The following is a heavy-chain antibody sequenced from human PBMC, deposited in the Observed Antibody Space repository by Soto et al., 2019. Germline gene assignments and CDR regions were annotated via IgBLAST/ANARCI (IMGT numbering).Heavy chain of an antibody. D-gene: IGHD2-8*01. CDR3: AKKARSCTNRVCYKIAPFYGMGV. V-gene: IGHV3-23*01. CDR1: GFTFSSYA. CDR2: ISGSGGST. Sequence: GGSLRLSCAASGFTFSSYAMSWVRQAPGKGLEWVSAISGSGGSTYYADSVKGRFTISRDNSKNTLYLQMNSLRAENTAVYYCAKKARSCTNRVCYKIAPFYGMGVWRQGTTFT. J-gene: IGHJ6*01.